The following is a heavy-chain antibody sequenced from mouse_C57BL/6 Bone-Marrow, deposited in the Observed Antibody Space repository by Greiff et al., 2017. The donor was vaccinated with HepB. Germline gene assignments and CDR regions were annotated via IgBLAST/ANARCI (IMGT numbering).Heavy chain of an antibody. D-gene: IGHD1-1*01. V-gene: IGHV1-81*01. J-gene: IGHJ2*01. CDR3: ARHYYGSREGNYFDY. CDR1: GYTFTSYG. CDR2: IYPRSGNT. Sequence: QVQLQQSGAELARPGASVKLSCKASGYTFTSYGITWVKQRTGQGLEWIGEIYPRSGNTYYNEKFKGKATLTADKSSSTAYMELRSLTSEDSAVYFCARHYYGSREGNYFDYWGQGTTLTVSS.